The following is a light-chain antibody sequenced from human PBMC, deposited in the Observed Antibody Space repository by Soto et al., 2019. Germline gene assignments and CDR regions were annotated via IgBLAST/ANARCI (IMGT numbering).Light chain of an antibody. CDR2: GAS. CDR1: QSVSSSY. CDR3: QQYGSSVT. V-gene: IGKV3-20*01. Sequence: IVLTQSPGTLCLFPGERATLSCRASQSVSSSYLAWYQQKPGQAPRLLIYGASSRAAGIPDRFSGSGSGTDFTLTISRLEPEDFAVYYCQQYGSSVTFGQGTRLEI. J-gene: IGKJ5*01.